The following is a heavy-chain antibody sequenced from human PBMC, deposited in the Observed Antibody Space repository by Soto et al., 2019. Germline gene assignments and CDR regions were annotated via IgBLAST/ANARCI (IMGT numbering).Heavy chain of an antibody. CDR2: ISYDGSNK. D-gene: IGHD5-12*01. J-gene: IGHJ3*02. CDR1: GFTFSRDG. CDR3: AKRRRVGLFFWWLRLGSISTGHHDASVI. V-gene: IGHV3-30*18. Sequence: GGSLRLSCAASGFTFSRDGMHWVRQASGKGLEWVAVISYDGSNKYYADSVKGRFTISRDNSKNTLYLQMNSLRAEDTAVYYCAKRRRVGLFFWWLRLGSISTGHHDASVIWGQ.